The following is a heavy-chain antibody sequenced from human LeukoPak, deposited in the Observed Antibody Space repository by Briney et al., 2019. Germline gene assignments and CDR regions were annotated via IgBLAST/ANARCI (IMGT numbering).Heavy chain of an antibody. CDR3: ARFGYCSSTSCSSDAFDI. V-gene: IGHV1-8*01. D-gene: IGHD2-2*03. CDR1: GYTFTSYG. J-gene: IGHJ3*02. CDR2: MNPNSGNT. Sequence: ASVKVSCKASGYTFTSYGTNWVRQATGQGLEWMGWMNPNSGNTGYAQKFQGRVTITRNTSISTAYMELSSLRSEDTAVYYCARFGYCSSTSCSSDAFDIWGQGTMVTVSS.